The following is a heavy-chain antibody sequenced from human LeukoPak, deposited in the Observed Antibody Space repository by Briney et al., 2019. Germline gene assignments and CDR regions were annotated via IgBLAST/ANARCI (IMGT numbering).Heavy chain of an antibody. J-gene: IGHJ4*02. Sequence: PGGSLRLSCAASGFTFSSHDMHWVRQATGKGLEWVSAIGTAGDTYYPGSVKGRFTISRENAKNSLYLQMNSLRAGDTAVYYCARGGNRYCSGGSCYMFDYWGQGTLVTVSS. CDR2: IGTAGDT. CDR1: GFTFSSHD. CDR3: ARGGNRYCSGGSCYMFDY. D-gene: IGHD2-15*01. V-gene: IGHV3-13*01.